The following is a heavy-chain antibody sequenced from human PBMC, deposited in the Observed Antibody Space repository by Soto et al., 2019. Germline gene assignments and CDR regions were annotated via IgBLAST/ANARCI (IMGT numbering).Heavy chain of an antibody. Sequence: EVQLVESGGGLVQPGGSLRLSCAASGFSFRTHDMHWVRQGRGKGLEWVSGIGTAGDTSYSGSVKGRFTISRENDKNSLSLQVNNLRPEDTAVYYCARVALDYGDPLFSFFDLWGRGTLVTVSS. CDR3: ARVALDYGDPLFSFFDL. CDR1: GFSFRTHD. D-gene: IGHD4-17*01. V-gene: IGHV3-13*01. CDR2: IGTAGDT. J-gene: IGHJ2*01.